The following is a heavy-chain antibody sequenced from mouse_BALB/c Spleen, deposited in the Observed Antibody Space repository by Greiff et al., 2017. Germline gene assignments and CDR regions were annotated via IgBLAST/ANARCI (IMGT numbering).Heavy chain of an antibody. CDR2: ISSGGGST. J-gene: IGHJ3*01. D-gene: IGHD1-2*01. Sequence: EVKLVESGGGLVKPGGSLKLSCAASGFAFSSYDMSWVRQTPEKRLEWVAYISSGGGSTYYPDTVKGRFTISRENAKNSLYLQMSSLKSEDTAMYYCANSLLLLFAYWGQGTLVTVSA. V-gene: IGHV5-12-1*01. CDR3: ANSLLLLFAY. CDR1: GFAFSSYD.